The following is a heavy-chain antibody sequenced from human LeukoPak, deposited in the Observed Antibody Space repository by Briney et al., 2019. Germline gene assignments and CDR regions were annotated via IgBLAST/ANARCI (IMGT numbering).Heavy chain of an antibody. CDR2: IYHSGST. D-gene: IGHD3-10*01. V-gene: IGHV4-38-2*01. J-gene: IGHJ3*02. CDR3: ARGGGSRRIITMVLGARRDAFDI. CDR1: GYSISSGYY. Sequence: SETLSLTCAVSGYSISSGYYWGWIRQPPGKGLEWIGSIYHSGSTNYNPSLKSRVTISVDTSKNQFSLKLSSVTAADTAVYYCARGGGSRRIITMVLGARRDAFDIWGQGTMVTVSS.